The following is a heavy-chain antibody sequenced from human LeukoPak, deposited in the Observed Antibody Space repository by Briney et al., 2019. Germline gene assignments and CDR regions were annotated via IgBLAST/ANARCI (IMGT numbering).Heavy chain of an antibody. J-gene: IGHJ4*02. CDR1: GYTFTNYH. CDR2: INPDTGDK. V-gene: IGHV1-8*03. Sequence: ASVKVSCKASGYTFTNYHINWVRQASGQGLEWMAWINPDTGDKGYARKFQDRVTITTDTSISTAYMELSSLSSEDTAVYFCARTTSMTASGYDYWGQGTLVTVSS. D-gene: IGHD2-21*02. CDR3: ARTTSMTASGYDY.